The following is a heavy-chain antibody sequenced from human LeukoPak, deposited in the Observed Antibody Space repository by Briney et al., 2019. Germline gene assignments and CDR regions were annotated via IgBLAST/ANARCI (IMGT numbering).Heavy chain of an antibody. CDR2: ISYDGSNK. Sequence: PGRSLRLSCAASGFTFSSYAMHWVRQAPGKGLEWVAVISYDGSNKYYADSVKGRFTISRDNSKNPLYLQMNSLRAEDTAVYYCARDRKPPFWSGYFGWFDPWGQGTLVTVSS. CDR3: ARDRKPPFWSGYFGWFDP. J-gene: IGHJ5*02. V-gene: IGHV3-30-3*01. CDR1: GFTFSSYA. D-gene: IGHD3-3*01.